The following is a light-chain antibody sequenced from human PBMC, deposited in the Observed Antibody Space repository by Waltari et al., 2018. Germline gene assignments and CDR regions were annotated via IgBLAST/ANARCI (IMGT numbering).Light chain of an antibody. V-gene: IGKV3-20*01. CDR2: GSS. CDR1: QSRSSSY. Sequence: IVLTQSPGTLSLSPGDTGTLSCRASQSRSSSYLAWYQQRPGQAPRLLIYGSSNRATGIPDRFSGSGSGTHFTLIISGLEPEDSAVYYCQQFGSSPRGTFGQGTKLEIK. J-gene: IGKJ2*01. CDR3: QQFGSSPRGT.